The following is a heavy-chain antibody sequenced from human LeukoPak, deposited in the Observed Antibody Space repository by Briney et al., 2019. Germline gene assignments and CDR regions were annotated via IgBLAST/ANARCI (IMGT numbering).Heavy chain of an antibody. CDR3: ARDFTCSGGSCYSFSGYNWFDP. J-gene: IGHJ5*02. CDR2: IYTSGST. V-gene: IGHV4-4*07. D-gene: IGHD2-15*01. CDR1: GGSISSYY. Sequence: SETLSLTCTVSGGSISSYYWSWIRQPAGKGLEWIGRIYTSGSTNYNPSLKSRVTMSVDTSKNQSSLKLSSVTAADTAVYYCARDFTCSGGSCYSFSGYNWFDPWGQGTLVTVSS.